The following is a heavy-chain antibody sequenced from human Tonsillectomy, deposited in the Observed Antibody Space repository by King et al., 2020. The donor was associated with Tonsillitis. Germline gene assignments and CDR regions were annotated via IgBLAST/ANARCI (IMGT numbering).Heavy chain of an antibody. D-gene: IGHD2-2*01. CDR3: ARAYHWGGVPAGKDYYYYYGMDV. V-gene: IGHV1-69*01. CDR1: GGTFSNCA. J-gene: IGHJ6*02. Sequence: QLVQSGAEVKKPGSSVKVSCKASGGTFSNCAISWVRQAPGQGLEWMGGIIPIFGTAKYAQKFQGRVTITADESTSTAYMELSSLRSEDTAVYYCARAYHWGGVPAGKDYYYYYGMDVWGQGTTVTVSS. CDR2: IIPIFGTA.